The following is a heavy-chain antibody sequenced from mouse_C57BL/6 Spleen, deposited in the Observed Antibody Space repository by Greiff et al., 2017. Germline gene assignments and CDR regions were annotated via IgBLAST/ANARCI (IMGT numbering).Heavy chain of an antibody. CDR1: GYTFTSYW. D-gene: IGHD2-3*01. CDR2: VYPGNSDT. CDR3: TSDRTDGYYGFAY. V-gene: IGHV1-5*01. J-gene: IGHJ3*01. Sequence: VQLQQSGTVLARPGASVKMSCKTSGYTFTSYWMHWVKQRPGQGLEWIGAVYPGNSDTSYNQKFKGKAKLTAVTSASTAYMELSSLTNEDSAVYYCTSDRTDGYYGFAYWGQGTLVTVSA.